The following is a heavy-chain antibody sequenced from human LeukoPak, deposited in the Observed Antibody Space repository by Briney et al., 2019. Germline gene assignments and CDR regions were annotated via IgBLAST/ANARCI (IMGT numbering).Heavy chain of an antibody. CDR1: GFTFSDYY. CDR2: ISSSGSTI. D-gene: IGHD3-22*01. J-gene: IGHJ3*02. CDR3: AMSTDYYDSSGPDAFDI. V-gene: IGHV3-11*01. Sequence: PGGSLRLSCAASGFTFSDYYMGWIRQAPGKGLEWVSYISSSGSTIYYADSVKGRFTISRDNAKNSLYLQMNSLRAEDTAVYYCAMSTDYYDSSGPDAFDIWGQGTMVTVSS.